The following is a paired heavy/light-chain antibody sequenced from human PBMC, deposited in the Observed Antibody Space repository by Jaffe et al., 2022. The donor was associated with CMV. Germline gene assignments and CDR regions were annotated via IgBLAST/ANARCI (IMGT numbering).Heavy chain of an antibody. Sequence: QVQLQESGPGLVKPSETLSLTCTVSGGSISSYYWSWIRQPPGKGLEWIGYIYYSGSTNYNPSLKSRVTISVDTSKNQFSLKLSSVTAADTAVYYCAGSATIYYYDSSGRRDAFDIWGQGTMVTVSS. J-gene: IGHJ3*02. V-gene: IGHV4-59*01. CDR1: GGSISSYY. D-gene: IGHD3-22*01. CDR2: IYYSGST. CDR3: AGSATIYYYDSSGRRDAFDI.
Light chain of an antibody. CDR2: GNS. V-gene: IGLV1-40*01. CDR3: QSYDSSLSVLVV. J-gene: IGLJ2*01. Sequence: QSVLTQPPSVSGAPGQRVTISCTGSSSNIGAGYDVHWYQQLPGTAPKLLIYGNSNRPSGVPDRFSGSKSGTSASLAITGLQAEDEADYYCQSYDSSLSVLVVFGGGTKLTVL. CDR1: SSNIGAGYD.